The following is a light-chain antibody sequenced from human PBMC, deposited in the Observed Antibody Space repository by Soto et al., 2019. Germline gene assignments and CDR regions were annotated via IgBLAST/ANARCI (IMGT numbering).Light chain of an antibody. CDR1: SSNIGKNT. V-gene: IGLV1-44*01. Sequence: QSALTQPPSASGTPGQRVTISCSGSSSNIGKNTVNWYQQLPGTAPQLLIFRNNQRPSGVPDRFSGSKSGTSASLTISGLQSDDEADYYCAAWDDGLMGSVTFGGGTKVTVL. J-gene: IGLJ2*01. CDR2: RNN. CDR3: AAWDDGLMGSVT.